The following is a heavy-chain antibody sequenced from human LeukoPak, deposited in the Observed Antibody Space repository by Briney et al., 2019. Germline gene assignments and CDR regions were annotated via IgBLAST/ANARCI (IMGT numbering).Heavy chain of an antibody. Sequence: QPGGSLRLSCAASGFSFDSYGMHWVRQAPGKGLEWVAVMSYDGSNKYYADSVKGRFTISRDNSKNPLFLQMNSLRPDDTAVYYCAKDLDGSGTYYNTGQDAFDFWGQGTMVTVSS. J-gene: IGHJ3*01. CDR1: GFSFDSYG. V-gene: IGHV3-30*18. CDR2: MSYDGSNK. CDR3: AKDLDGSGTYYNTGQDAFDF. D-gene: IGHD3-10*01.